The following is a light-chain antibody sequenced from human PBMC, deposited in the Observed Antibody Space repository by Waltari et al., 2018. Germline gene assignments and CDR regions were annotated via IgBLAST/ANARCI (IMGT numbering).Light chain of an antibody. J-gene: IGLJ3*02. CDR1: SSDVGGYNY. CDR3: SSYTSSSTNWV. CDR2: EVS. V-gene: IGLV2-14*01. Sequence: QSALTQPASVSGSPGQSITISCTGTSSDVGGYNYVSWDQQHPGKAPKLMIYEVSNRPAGVSNRFTGSKSGNTASLTISGLQAEDEADYYCSSYTSSSTNWVFGGGTKRTVL.